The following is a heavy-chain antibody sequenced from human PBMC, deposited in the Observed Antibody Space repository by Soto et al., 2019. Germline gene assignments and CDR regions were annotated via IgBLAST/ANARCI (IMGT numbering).Heavy chain of an antibody. CDR3: AEREGY. V-gene: IGHV3-30*03. CDR1: GFTFSNYG. Sequence: QVQLVESGGGVVQPGRSLRLSCAASGFTFSNYGMHGVRQAPGKGLEWVAVISYDGSNKYYADSVKGRFTISRDNSKNTLYLQMNSPTAEDTAVYYCAEREGYWGQGTLVTVSS. J-gene: IGHJ4*02. CDR2: ISYDGSNK.